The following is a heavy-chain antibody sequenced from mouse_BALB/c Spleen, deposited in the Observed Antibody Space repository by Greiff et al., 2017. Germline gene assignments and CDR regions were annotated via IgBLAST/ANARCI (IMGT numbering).Heavy chain of an antibody. CDR3: VRHGDAMDY. Sequence: GGGLVQPKGSLKLSCAASGFTFNTYAMNWVRQAPGKGLEWVARIRSKSNNYATYYADSVKDRFTISRDDSQSMLYLQMNNLKTEDTAMYYCVRHGDAMDYWGQGTSVTVSS. CDR2: IRSKSNNYAT. V-gene: IGHV10-1*02. CDR1: GFTFNTYA. J-gene: IGHJ4*01.